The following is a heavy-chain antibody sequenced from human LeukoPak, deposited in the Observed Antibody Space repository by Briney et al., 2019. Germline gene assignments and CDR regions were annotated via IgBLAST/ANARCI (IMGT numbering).Heavy chain of an antibody. D-gene: IGHD6-13*01. Sequence: GGSLRLSCAASGFSFSSDWMQWVRQAPGKGLVWVSHINTDGSSTDYADSVKGRFTISRDNAKNTLYLQMNSLRAEDTAVYYCARRTYISAAGHFDYWGQGTLVTVSS. V-gene: IGHV3-74*01. CDR2: INTDGSST. CDR3: ARRTYISAAGHFDY. J-gene: IGHJ4*02. CDR1: GFSFSSDW.